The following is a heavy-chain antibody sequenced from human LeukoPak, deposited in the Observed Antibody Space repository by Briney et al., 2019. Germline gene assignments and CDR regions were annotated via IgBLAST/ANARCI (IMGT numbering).Heavy chain of an antibody. CDR2: ISAYNGNT. D-gene: IGHD3-10*01. V-gene: IGHV1-18*01. Sequence: GASVKVSCKASGYTFTSYGISWVRQAPGQGLEWMGWISAYNGNTNYAQKLQGRVTMTRNTSISTAYMELSSLRSEDTAVYYCARGAGSYYNMDKFDYWGQGTLVTVSS. CDR1: GYTFTSYG. CDR3: ARGAGSYYNMDKFDY. J-gene: IGHJ4*02.